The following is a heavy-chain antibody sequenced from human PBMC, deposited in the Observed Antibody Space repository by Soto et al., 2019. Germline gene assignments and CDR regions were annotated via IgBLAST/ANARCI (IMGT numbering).Heavy chain of an antibody. V-gene: IGHV1-69*01. J-gene: IGHJ4*02. CDR3: ARPRMATIVSAFDY. D-gene: IGHD5-12*01. CDR1: GGTFSSYA. CDR2: MIPICGTA. Sequence: QVQLVQSGAEVKKPGSSVKVSCKASGGTFSSYALSWVRQSPGQGLEWMGGMIPICGTANYAEKLQGRVTITADESTSTAYMEPSSLGSEDTAVYYWARPRMATIVSAFDYWGQGTLVTVSS.